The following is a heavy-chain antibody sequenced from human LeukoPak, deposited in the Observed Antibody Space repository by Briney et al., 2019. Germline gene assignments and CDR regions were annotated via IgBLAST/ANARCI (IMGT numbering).Heavy chain of an antibody. D-gene: IGHD2-21*01. CDR3: VRVVNQPYYSDQ. Sequence: PSETLSLTCAVSGNSISTDYYWGWIRQAPGKGLELIASIYHTGSTYYNPSLKSRVTISVDTSKNQFSLNLNSVTAADTAMYYCVRVVNQPYYSDQWGPGTLVTVSS. V-gene: IGHV4-38-2*01. J-gene: IGHJ4*02. CDR2: IYHTGST. CDR1: GNSISTDYY.